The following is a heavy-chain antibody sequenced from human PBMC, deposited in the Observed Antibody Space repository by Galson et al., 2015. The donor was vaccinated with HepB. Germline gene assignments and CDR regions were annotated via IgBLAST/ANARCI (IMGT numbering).Heavy chain of an antibody. CDR1: GFTFSSYG. D-gene: IGHD6-13*01. V-gene: IGHV3-30*18. CDR3: AKEGIAAAGTTPTDY. J-gene: IGHJ4*02. CDR2: ISYDGSNK. Sequence: SLRLSCAASGFTFSSYGMHWVRQAPGKGLEWVAVISYDGSNKYYADSVKGRFTISRDNSKNTLYLQMNSLRAEDTAVYYCAKEGIAAAGTTPTDYWGQGTLVTVSS.